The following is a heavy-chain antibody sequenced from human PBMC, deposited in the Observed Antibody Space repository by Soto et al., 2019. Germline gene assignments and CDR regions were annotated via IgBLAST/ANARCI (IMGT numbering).Heavy chain of an antibody. J-gene: IGHJ6*03. CDR1: GGSITDYY. Sequence: QVQLQESGPGLVKPSETLSLTCTVSGGSITDYYWSWMRQPPGKGLEWIGYIHYSQSTKYNPSLQSRLTLSVDRTKNQFSLELSSVTAADTAVYYCAKYGVGKYYVYMDVWGKGTTVTVSS. CDR2: IHYSQST. CDR3: AKYGVGKYYVYMDV. V-gene: IGHV4-59*08. D-gene: IGHD3-10*01.